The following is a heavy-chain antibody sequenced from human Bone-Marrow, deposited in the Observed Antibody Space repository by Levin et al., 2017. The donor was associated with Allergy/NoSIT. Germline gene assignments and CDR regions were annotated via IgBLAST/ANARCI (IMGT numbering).Heavy chain of an antibody. Sequence: GGSLRLSCAASGFTFSSYAMSWVRQAPGKGLEWVSAISGSGGSTYYADSVKGRFTISRDNSKNTLYLQMNSLRAEDTAVYYCAKDFWVGSGDHNWFDPWGQGTLVTVSS. J-gene: IGHJ5*02. CDR3: AKDFWVGSGDHNWFDP. CDR1: GFTFSSYA. D-gene: IGHD2-21*01. V-gene: IGHV3-23*01. CDR2: ISGSGGST.